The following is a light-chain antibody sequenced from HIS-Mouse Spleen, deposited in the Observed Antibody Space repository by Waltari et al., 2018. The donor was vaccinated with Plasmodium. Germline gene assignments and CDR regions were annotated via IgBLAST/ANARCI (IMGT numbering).Light chain of an antibody. V-gene: IGKV1-33*01. J-gene: IGKJ2*01. Sequence: DIQMTQSPSSLSASVGDRVTITCQASQDISNYLNWYRQKPGKAPKLLIYDASNLETGVPSRFSGSGSGTDFTFTISSLQPEDIATYYCQQYDNLPYTFCQGTKLEIK. CDR3: QQYDNLPYT. CDR2: DAS. CDR1: QDISNY.